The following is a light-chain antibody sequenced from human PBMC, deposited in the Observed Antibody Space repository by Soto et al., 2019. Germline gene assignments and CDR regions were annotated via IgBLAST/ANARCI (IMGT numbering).Light chain of an antibody. CDR3: LQALQSPPT. Sequence: DIVMTQPPLSLPVTLGEPASISCRSSQSPRSRNGKNDLNWYLQKPGQSPQLLIYFASTRASGVCDRCSGSGSGTDFTLKSSRVEAEDVGDYYCLQALQSPPTFGQGTRLEIK. CDR2: FAS. J-gene: IGKJ5*01. V-gene: IGKV2-28*01. CDR1: QSPRSRNGKND.